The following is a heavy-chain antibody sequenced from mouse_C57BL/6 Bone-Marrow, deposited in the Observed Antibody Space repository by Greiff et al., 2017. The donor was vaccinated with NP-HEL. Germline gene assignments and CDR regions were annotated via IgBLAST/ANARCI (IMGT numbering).Heavy chain of an antibody. CDR3: VRVTTVAYYAMDY. J-gene: IGHJ4*01. CDR2: IRSKSNNYAT. CDR1: GFSFNTYA. V-gene: IGHV10-1*01. D-gene: IGHD2-2*01. Sequence: EVKLVESGGGLVQPKGSLKLSCAASGFSFNTYAMNWVRQAPGKGLEWVARIRSKSNNYATYYADSVKDRFTISRDDSESMLYLQMNNLKTEDTAMYYCVRVTTVAYYAMDYWGQGTSVTVSS.